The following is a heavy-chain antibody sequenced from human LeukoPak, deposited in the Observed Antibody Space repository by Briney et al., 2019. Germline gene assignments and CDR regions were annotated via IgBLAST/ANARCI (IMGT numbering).Heavy chain of an antibody. CDR3: ARDAKYYFDTNGFYAILFDY. CDR2: INSASGGT. V-gene: IGHV1-2*02. J-gene: IGHJ4*02. CDR1: GYTFTDYY. D-gene: IGHD3-22*01. Sequence: ASVKVSCKASGYTFTDYYMHWVRQAPGQGLEWMAWINSASGGTYYAQKFQGRVTMTRDRSISTAYMELSRLRSGDTAVYYCARDAKYYFDTNGFYAILFDYWGQGTLVTVSS.